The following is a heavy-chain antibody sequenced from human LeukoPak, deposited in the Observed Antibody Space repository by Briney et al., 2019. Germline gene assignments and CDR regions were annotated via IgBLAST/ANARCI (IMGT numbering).Heavy chain of an antibody. CDR2: IYYSGST. D-gene: IGHD6-19*01. CDR1: GGSIGSSSYY. Sequence: PSETLSLTCTVSGGSIGSSSYYWGWIRQPPGKGLEWIGSIYYSGSTYYNPSLKSRVTISVDTSKNQFSLKLSSVTAADTAVYYCAGAVAGTFDYWGQGTLVTVSS. V-gene: IGHV4-39*01. J-gene: IGHJ4*02. CDR3: AGAVAGTFDY.